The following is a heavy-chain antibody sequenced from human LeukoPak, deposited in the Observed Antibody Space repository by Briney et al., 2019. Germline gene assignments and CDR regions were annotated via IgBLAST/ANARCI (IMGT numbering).Heavy chain of an antibody. CDR2: VYYSGTT. V-gene: IGHV4-59*08. D-gene: IGHD1-26*01. Sequence: PSETLSLTCTVSGGSISSYYWNWIRQPPGKGLEWIGYVYYSGTTNYNPSLKSRVTISVDTSKNQFSLKLSSVTAADTAVYYCARRGGSYNFDYWGQGNPGHRLL. CDR1: GGSISSYY. J-gene: IGHJ4*02. CDR3: ARRGGSYNFDY.